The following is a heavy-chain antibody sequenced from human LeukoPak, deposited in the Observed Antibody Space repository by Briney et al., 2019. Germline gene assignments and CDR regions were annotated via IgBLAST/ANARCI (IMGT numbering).Heavy chain of an antibody. Sequence: KPGGSLRLSCAASGFTFSSYSMNWVRQAPGKGLEWVSSISSSSTYIYYADSVKGRFTIYRDNAKNSLYLQMNSLRAEDTAVYYCARDLYDILTGPQYYFDYWGQGSLVTVSS. CDR3: ARDLYDILTGPQYYFDY. J-gene: IGHJ4*02. CDR1: GFTFSSYS. V-gene: IGHV3-21*06. CDR2: ISSSSTYI. D-gene: IGHD3-9*01.